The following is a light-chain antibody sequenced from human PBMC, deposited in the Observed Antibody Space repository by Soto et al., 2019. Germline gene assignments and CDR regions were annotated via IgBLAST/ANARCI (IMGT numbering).Light chain of an antibody. V-gene: IGKV1-5*01. J-gene: IGKJ1*01. Sequence: DTPMTQSPPTLPAPEAHRVTITCRASQDISRWLAWYQQKPGKAPELLIYDVSTLQGGVPSRFSGYGSGTEFTLTIGSLQPDDFATYYCQQYSSYSPRTFGQGTKVDIK. CDR2: DVS. CDR3: QQYSSYSPRT. CDR1: QDISRW.